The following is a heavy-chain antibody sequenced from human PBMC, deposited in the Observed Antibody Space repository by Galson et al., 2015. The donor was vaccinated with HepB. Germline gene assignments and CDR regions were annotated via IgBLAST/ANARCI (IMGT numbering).Heavy chain of an antibody. D-gene: IGHD5-18*01. J-gene: IGHJ4*02. V-gene: IGHV3-30*18. CDR1: GFTFSRYG. CDR2: VSYDGSNK. Sequence: SLRLSCAASGFTFSRYGMHWVRQAPGKGLEWVAVVSYDGSNKYYGDSVKDRFSISRDNSKNTLYLQMNSLRPEDTAVYFCAKPSLGQLWHNFFDYWGQGSLVTVSS. CDR3: AKPSLGQLWHNFFDY.